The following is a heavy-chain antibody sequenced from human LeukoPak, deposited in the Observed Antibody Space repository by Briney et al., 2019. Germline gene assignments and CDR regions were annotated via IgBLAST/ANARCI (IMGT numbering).Heavy chain of an antibody. CDR2: LGGDGITT. CDR1: GFTFSSYA. V-gene: IGHV3-23*01. D-gene: IGHD3-10*01. Sequence: GGSLRLSCAASGFTFSSYALAWVRQAPGKGLEWVSALGGDGITTYYAGSVMGRFTISRDNSKNTLYLQMNSLRADDTAVYYCAREKWFVIPEYFQRWGQGTLVTVSS. CDR3: AREKWFVIPEYFQR. J-gene: IGHJ1*01.